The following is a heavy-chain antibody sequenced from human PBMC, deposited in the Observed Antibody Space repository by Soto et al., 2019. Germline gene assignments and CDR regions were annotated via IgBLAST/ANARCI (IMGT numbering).Heavy chain of an antibody. CDR3: AKDSTYLKWVFDY. Sequence: ESGGGVVQPGRSLRLSCVASGFTFSDYGMYWVRQAPGKGLEWVAVISYDGSKKYYADSVKGRFTISRDNSKNTLYLQKNSLRAEDTAVYYCAKDSTYLKWVFDYWGQGTLVTVSS. CDR2: ISYDGSKK. J-gene: IGHJ4*02. D-gene: IGHD1-26*01. V-gene: IGHV3-30*18. CDR1: GFTFSDYG.